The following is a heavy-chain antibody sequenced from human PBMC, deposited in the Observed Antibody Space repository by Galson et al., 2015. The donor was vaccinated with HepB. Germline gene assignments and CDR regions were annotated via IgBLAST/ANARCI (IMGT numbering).Heavy chain of an antibody. CDR2: ISYDGSNK. CDR3: AREGGGEGFGATLHYYYYGMDV. Sequence: SLRLSCAASGFTFSNAWMNWVRQAPGKGLEWVAVISYDGSNKYYADSVKGRFTISRDNSKNTLYLQMNSLRAEDTAVYYCAREGGGEGFGATLHYYYYGMDVWGQGTTVTVSS. J-gene: IGHJ6*02. CDR1: GFTFSNAW. V-gene: IGHV3-30*03. D-gene: IGHD3-10*01.